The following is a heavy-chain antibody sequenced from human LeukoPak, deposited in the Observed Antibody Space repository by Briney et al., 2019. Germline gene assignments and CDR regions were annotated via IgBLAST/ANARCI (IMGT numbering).Heavy chain of an antibody. Sequence: GGSLRLSCAASGFTFSSYWMSWVRQAPGKGLEWVANIKQDGSEKYYVDSVKGRFTISRDNAKNSLYLQMDSLRAEDTAVYYCARAITMVRGVIRNWFDPWGQGTLVTVSS. CDR2: IKQDGSEK. V-gene: IGHV3-7*01. CDR3: ARAITMVRGVIRNWFDP. J-gene: IGHJ5*02. CDR1: GFTFSSYW. D-gene: IGHD3-10*01.